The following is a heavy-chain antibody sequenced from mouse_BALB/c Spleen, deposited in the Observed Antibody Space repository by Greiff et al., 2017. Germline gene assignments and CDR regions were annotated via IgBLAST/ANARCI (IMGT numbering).Heavy chain of an antibody. J-gene: IGHJ3*01. D-gene: IGHD3-1*01. CDR3: ARRGQLGLPPRAY. V-gene: IGHV14-4*02. Sequence: VQLQQSGAELVRSGASVKLSCTASGFNIKDYYMHWVKQRPEQGLEWIGWIDPENGDTEYAPKFQGKATMTADTSSNTAYLQLSSLTSEDTAVYYCARRGQLGLPPRAYWGQGTLGTVSA. CDR2: IDPENGDT. CDR1: GFNIKDYY.